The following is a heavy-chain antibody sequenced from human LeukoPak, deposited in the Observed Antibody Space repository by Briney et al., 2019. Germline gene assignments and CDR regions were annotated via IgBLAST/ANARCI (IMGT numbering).Heavy chain of an antibody. D-gene: IGHD5-18*01. CDR3: ARDLHGIQLWLRYYCYYMDV. Sequence: ASVKVSCKASGYTFTSYAMNWVRQAPGQGLEWMGWINTNTGNPTYAQGFTGRFVFSLDTSVSTAYLQISSLKAEDTAVYYCARDLHGIQLWLRYYCYYMDVWGKGTTVTVSS. J-gene: IGHJ6*03. CDR1: GYTFTSYA. CDR2: INTNTGNP. V-gene: IGHV7-4-1*02.